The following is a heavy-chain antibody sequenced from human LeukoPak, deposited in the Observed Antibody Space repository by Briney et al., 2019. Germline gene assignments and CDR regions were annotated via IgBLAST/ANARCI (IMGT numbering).Heavy chain of an antibody. D-gene: IGHD2-21*01. CDR1: GFTFSDYY. CDR2: ISSSSSYT. Sequence: GGSLRLSCAASGFTFSDYYMSWIRQAPGKGLEWVSYISSSSSYTSYADSVKGRFTISRDDAKNSLYLQMNSLRAEDTAVYYCARDGSDWSMDVWGQGTTVTVSS. V-gene: IGHV3-11*05. J-gene: IGHJ6*02. CDR3: ARDGSDWSMDV.